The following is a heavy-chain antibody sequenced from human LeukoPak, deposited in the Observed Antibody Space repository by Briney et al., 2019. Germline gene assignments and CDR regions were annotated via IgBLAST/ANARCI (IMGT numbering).Heavy chain of an antibody. CDR2: ISYDGSNK. J-gene: IGHJ4*02. Sequence: GGSLRLSCAASRFTFSSYAMHWVRQAPGKGLEWVAVISYDGSNKYYADSVKGRFTISRDNSKNTLYLQMNSLRAEDTAVYYCARESGGYDGTYYFDYWGQGTLVTVSS. D-gene: IGHD5-12*01. V-gene: IGHV3-30-3*01. CDR1: RFTFSSYA. CDR3: ARESGGYDGTYYFDY.